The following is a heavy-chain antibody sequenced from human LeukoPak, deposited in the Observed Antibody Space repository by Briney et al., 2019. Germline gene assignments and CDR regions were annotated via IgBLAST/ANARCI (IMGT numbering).Heavy chain of an antibody. Sequence: GGSLRLSCAASGFTFSNYWMNLVLQAPGKGLEWVANINQDGSEKHYLDSVKGRFTISRDNAKNSLYLQMNNLRAEDTAVYYCARSMDVWGQGTTVTVSS. J-gene: IGHJ6*02. CDR2: INQDGSEK. V-gene: IGHV3-7*03. CDR1: GFTFSNYW. CDR3: ARSMDV.